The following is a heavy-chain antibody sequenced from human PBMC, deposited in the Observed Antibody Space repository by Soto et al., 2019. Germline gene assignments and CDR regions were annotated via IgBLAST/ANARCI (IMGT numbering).Heavy chain of an antibody. CDR3: ARAYYDTKGYSLDP. CDR2: INPRADST. D-gene: IGHD3-16*01. V-gene: IGHV1-46*02. J-gene: IGHJ5*02. CDR1: GYTKNDAN. Sequence: ASVKVCCKASGYTKNDANINWVRQEPGQGLEWMGIINPRADSTNYAQKFQGRVTMTRDTSTSTVYMELSSLRSEDTAVYYCARAYYDTKGYSLDPWGLGTLVTVSS.